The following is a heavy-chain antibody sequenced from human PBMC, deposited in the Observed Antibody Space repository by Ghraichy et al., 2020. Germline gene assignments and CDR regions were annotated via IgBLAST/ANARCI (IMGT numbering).Heavy chain of an antibody. J-gene: IGHJ6*03. CDR1: GGSFSGYY. CDR2: INHSGST. D-gene: IGHD3-3*01. V-gene: IGHV4-34*01. CDR3: ARVRYRFLNYMDV. Sequence: GSLSLTCAVYGGSFSGYYWSWIRQPPGKGLEWIGEINHSGSTNYNPSLKSRVTISVDTSKNQFSLKLSSVTAADTAVYYCARVRYRFLNYMDVWGKGTTVTVSS.